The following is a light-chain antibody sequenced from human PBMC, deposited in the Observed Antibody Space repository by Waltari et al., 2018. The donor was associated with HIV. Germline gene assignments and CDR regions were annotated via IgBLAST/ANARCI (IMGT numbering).Light chain of an antibody. CDR1: SSNIGAGYD. CDR3: QSYDSTLSGL. J-gene: IGLJ2*01. CDR2: GNS. Sequence: QSELTQPPSVSAAPGQRVTISCTGSSSNIGAGYDVNWYQQVPGRAPKVVIYGNSNRPSGVPDRFSGSKSGSSASLVITGLQSEDEADYYCQSYDSTLSGLFGGGTKLTVL. V-gene: IGLV1-40*01.